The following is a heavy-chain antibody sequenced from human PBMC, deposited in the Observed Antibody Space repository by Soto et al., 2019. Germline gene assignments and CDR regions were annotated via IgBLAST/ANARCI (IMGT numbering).Heavy chain of an antibody. CDR3: ARGADSSCYTTPFDY. J-gene: IGHJ4*02. V-gene: IGHV1-69*13. Sequence: ASVKVSCKASGYTFSSYAISWVRQAPGQGLEWMGGIIPIFGTANYAQKFRGRVTITADESTSTAYMELSSLRSEDTAVYYCARGADSSCYTTPFDYWGQGTLVTVSS. CDR1: GYTFSSYA. D-gene: IGHD3-22*01. CDR2: IIPIFGTA.